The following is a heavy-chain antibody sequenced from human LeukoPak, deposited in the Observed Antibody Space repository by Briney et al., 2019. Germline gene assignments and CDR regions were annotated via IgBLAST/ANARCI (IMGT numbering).Heavy chain of an antibody. Sequence: GSSVKVSCKASGGTFSSYAISWVRQAPGQGLEWMGWISAYNGNTNYAQKLQGRVTMTTDTSTSTAYMELRSLRSDDTAVYYCARDSSIPSGGAKYYDFWSGRNHNWFDPWGQGTLVTVSS. D-gene: IGHD3-3*01. V-gene: IGHV1-18*01. CDR1: GGTFSSYA. CDR3: ARDSSIPSGGAKYYDFWSGRNHNWFDP. J-gene: IGHJ5*02. CDR2: ISAYNGNT.